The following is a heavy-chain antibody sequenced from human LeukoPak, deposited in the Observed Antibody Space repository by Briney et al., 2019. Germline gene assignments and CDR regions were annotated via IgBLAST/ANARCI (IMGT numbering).Heavy chain of an antibody. V-gene: IGHV4-34*01. Sequence: PSETLSLTCAVYGGSFSDYYWSWIRQPPGKGLEWSGEINHSGSTNYNPSLKSRVTISVDTSKNHFSLKLSSVTAADTAVYYCARVTGYMIEDYFDYWGQGTLVTVSS. J-gene: IGHJ4*02. CDR1: GGSFSDYY. D-gene: IGHD3-22*01. CDR2: INHSGST. CDR3: ARVTGYMIEDYFDY.